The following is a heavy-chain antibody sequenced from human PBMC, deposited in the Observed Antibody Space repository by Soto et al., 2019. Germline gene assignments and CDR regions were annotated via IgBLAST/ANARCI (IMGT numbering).Heavy chain of an antibody. CDR3: AREGRDFIAVAGYLRGFDY. D-gene: IGHD6-19*01. Sequence: QVQLQESGPGLVKPSETLSLTCTVSGGSISSYYWSWIRQPPGKGLEWIGYIYYSGSTNYNPSLKSRVTISVDTSKNQFSLKLSSVTAADTAVYYCAREGRDFIAVAGYLRGFDYWGQGTLVTVSS. V-gene: IGHV4-59*01. CDR1: GGSISSYY. J-gene: IGHJ4*02. CDR2: IYYSGST.